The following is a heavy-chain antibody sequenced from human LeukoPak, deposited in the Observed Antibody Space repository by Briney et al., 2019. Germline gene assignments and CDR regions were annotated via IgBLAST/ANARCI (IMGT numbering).Heavy chain of an antibody. CDR2: INPNSGGT. CDR3: ARDLKETHYYDSSGLDY. D-gene: IGHD3-22*01. V-gene: IGHV1-2*02. Sequence: ASVKVSCKASGYTFTGYYMHWVRQAPGQGLEWMGWINPNSGGTNYAQKFQGRVTMTRDTSISTAYMELSRLRSDDTAVYYCARDLKETHYYDSSGLDYWGQGTLVTVSS. J-gene: IGHJ4*02. CDR1: GYTFTGYY.